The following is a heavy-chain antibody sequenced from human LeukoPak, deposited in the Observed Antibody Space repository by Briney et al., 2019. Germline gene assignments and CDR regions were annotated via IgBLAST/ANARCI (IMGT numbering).Heavy chain of an antibody. D-gene: IGHD6-6*01. J-gene: IGHJ4*02. CDR2: ISYDGSNK. V-gene: IGHV3-30*04. CDR3: ARSVGSSYYFDY. CDR1: GFTFSSYA. Sequence: GGSLRLSCAASGFTFSSYAMHWVRQAPGKGLEWVAVISYDGSNKYYADSVKGRFTTSRDNSKNTLYLQMNSLRAEDTAVYYCARSVGSSYYFDYWGQGTLVTVSS.